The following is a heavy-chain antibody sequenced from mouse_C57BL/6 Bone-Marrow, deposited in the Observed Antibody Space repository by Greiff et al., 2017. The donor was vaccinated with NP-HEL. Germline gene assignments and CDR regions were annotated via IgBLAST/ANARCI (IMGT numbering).Heavy chain of an antibody. CDR1: GYSFTDYN. V-gene: IGHV1-39*01. CDR3: AEEALGNYYGSGYWYFDV. J-gene: IGHJ1*03. D-gene: IGHD1-1*01. Sequence: EVQLQQSGPELVKPGASVKISCKASGYSFTDYNMNWVKQSNGKSLEWIGVINPNYGTTSYNQKFKGKATLTVDQSSSTAYMQLNSLTSEDSAVYYCAEEALGNYYGSGYWYFDVWGTGTTVTVSS. CDR2: INPNYGTT.